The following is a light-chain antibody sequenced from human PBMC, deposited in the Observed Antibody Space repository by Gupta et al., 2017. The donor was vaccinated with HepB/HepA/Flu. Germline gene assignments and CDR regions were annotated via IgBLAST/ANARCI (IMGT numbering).Light chain of an antibody. J-gene: IGKJ2*02. CDR1: QDISNY. CDR3: RQCMQSRN. Sequence: DIQMTQSPSSLSASVGDRVTITCQASQDISNYLNWYQQKPGKAPKLLIYDASNWETGVPARFSGSGSGTDFTFTISRVEAEDVATYYCRQCMQSRNFGQGTKLEIK. V-gene: IGKV1-33*01. CDR2: DAS.